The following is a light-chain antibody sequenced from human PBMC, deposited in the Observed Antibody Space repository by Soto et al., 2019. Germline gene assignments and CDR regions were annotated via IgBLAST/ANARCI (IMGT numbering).Light chain of an antibody. Sequence: VMTQSPVTLSVSPGERATLSCRASQSVNNNLAWYQQKLGQAPRLLIYGASTRATGVPERFTGSGSGTDFTLTISSLQSEDSAVYFCHQYNNWYTFGQGTKLEI. CDR1: QSVNNN. CDR3: HQYNNWYT. CDR2: GAS. V-gene: IGKV3-15*01. J-gene: IGKJ2*01.